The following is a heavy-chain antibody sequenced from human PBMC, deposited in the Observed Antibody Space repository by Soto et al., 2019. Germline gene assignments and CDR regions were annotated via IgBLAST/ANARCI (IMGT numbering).Heavy chain of an antibody. CDR3: AKGEVRGIIPSYFDY. V-gene: IGHV1-69*13. Sequence: SVKVSCKASGGAFSTHSFSWVRQAPGQGLEWMGGIIPIFGTANYAQKFQGRVTITADESTSTAYMELSSLRAEDTAVYYCAKGEVRGIIPSYFDYWGLGTLVTVSS. CDR2: IIPIFGTA. J-gene: IGHJ4*02. D-gene: IGHD3-10*01. CDR1: GGAFSTHS.